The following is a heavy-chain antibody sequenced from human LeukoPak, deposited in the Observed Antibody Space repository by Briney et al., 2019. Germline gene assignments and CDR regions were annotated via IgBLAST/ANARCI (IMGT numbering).Heavy chain of an antibody. CDR3: AKAHLLDWLLPFDY. V-gene: IGHV3-30*18. D-gene: IGHD3/OR15-3a*01. Sequence: GGSLRLSCAASEFTFSSYAMHWVRQAPGKGLEWVALVSNDGGDKYYADSVRGRFTISRDNSKNTLYLQMNSLRGEDTGVYYCAKAHLLDWLLPFDYWGQGTLVTVSS. CDR1: EFTFSSYA. CDR2: VSNDGGDK. J-gene: IGHJ4*02.